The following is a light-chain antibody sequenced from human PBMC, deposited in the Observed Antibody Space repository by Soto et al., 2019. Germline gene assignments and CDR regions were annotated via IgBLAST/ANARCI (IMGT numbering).Light chain of an antibody. CDR2: GAS. CDR1: QSVSSN. Sequence: EIVMTQSPATLSVSPGERATLSCRASQSVSSNLAWYQQKPGQAPRLLIYGASTRATGIPARFSGSGSGTEFSLTISSLQSEDFAVYYCQQYNNRPPLVCTFGQGTKLEI. CDR3: QQYNNRPPLVCT. J-gene: IGKJ2*02. V-gene: IGKV3D-15*01.